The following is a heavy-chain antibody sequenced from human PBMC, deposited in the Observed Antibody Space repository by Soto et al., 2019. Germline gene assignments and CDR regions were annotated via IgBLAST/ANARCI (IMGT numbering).Heavy chain of an antibody. CDR2: ISYDGSNK. J-gene: IGHJ6*02. D-gene: IGHD1-7*01. CDR1: GFTFSSYG. Sequence: QVQLVESGGGVVQPGRSLRLSCAASGFTFSSYGMHWVRQAPGKGLEWVALISYDGSNKYSADSVKGRFTISRDNSKNTLYLQMNSLRAEDTAVYYCARDKNLELRSDYGMDVWGQGTTVTVSS. CDR3: ARDKNLELRSDYGMDV. V-gene: IGHV3-30*03.